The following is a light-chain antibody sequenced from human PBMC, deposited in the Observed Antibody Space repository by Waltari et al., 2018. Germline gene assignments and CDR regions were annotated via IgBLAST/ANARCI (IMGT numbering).Light chain of an antibody. CDR3: QQYYTYSLT. V-gene: IGKV1-5*03. J-gene: IGKJ4*01. CDR2: EAS. CDR1: ESIIRW. Sequence: TWRASESIIRWVAWYQQKPGKAPKLLIYEASTLERGVPSRFSGSGSGTEFTLTVSSLQPDDFATYYCQQYYTYSLTFGGGTKIKI.